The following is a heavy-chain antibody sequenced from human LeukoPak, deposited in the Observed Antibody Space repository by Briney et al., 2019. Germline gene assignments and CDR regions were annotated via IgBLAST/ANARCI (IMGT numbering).Heavy chain of an antibody. D-gene: IGHD3-22*01. CDR3: ARTDSSGYYYDY. CDR1: GSTFDDYG. CDR2: INWNGGST. Sequence: GGSLRLSCAASGSTFDDYGMSWVRQAPGKGLEWVSGINWNGGSTGYADPVKGRFTISRDNAKNSLYLQMNSLRAEDTALYHCARTDSSGYYYDYWSQGTLVTVSS. J-gene: IGHJ4*02. V-gene: IGHV3-20*01.